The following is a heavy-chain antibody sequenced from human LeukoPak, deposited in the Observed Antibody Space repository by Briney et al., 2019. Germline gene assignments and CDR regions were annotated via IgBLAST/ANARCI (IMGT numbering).Heavy chain of an antibody. Sequence: SQTLSLTCAISGDSVSSNSAAWNWIRQSPSRGLEWLGRTYYRSKWYNDYAVSMESRITINPDTSKNQFSLQLNSVTPEDTAVYYCARDLLPIAAAGRGYFDYWGQGTLVTASS. D-gene: IGHD6-13*01. J-gene: IGHJ4*02. CDR2: TYYRSKWYN. CDR1: GDSVSSNSAA. CDR3: ARDLLPIAAAGRGYFDY. V-gene: IGHV6-1*01.